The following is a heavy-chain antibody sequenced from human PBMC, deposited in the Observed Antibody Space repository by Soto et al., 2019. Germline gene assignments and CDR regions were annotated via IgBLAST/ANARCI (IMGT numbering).Heavy chain of an antibody. CDR3: ARGNPFNYAGFHV. D-gene: IGHD3-16*01. J-gene: IGHJ6*02. CDR1: GYTFSDFD. V-gene: IGHV1-8*01. CDR2: MNAKSGDT. Sequence: ASVKVSCKASGYTFSDFDINWLRQAAGQGPEWMGWMNAKSGDTFSAQRLQGKFNMTWDTSLSTAYMEVGSLTSDDAAIYYCARGNPFNYAGFHVWGQGATVAVYS.